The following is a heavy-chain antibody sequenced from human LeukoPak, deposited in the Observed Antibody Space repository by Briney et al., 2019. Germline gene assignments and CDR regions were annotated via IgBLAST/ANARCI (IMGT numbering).Heavy chain of an antibody. CDR1: GGSISSYY. V-gene: IGHV4-59*01. CDR2: IYYSGST. CDR3: AESLFFPTNSYGNWFDP. J-gene: IGHJ5*02. D-gene: IGHD5-18*01. Sequence: SETLSLTCTVSGGSISSYYWSWIRQPPGKGLEWIGYIYYSGSTNYNPSLKSRVTISVDTSKNQFSLKLSSVTAADTAVYYCAESLFFPTNSYGNWFDPWGQGTLVTVSS.